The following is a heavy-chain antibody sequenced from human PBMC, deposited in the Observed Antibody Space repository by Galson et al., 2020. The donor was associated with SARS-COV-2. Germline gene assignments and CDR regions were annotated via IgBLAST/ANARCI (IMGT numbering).Heavy chain of an antibody. V-gene: IGHV4-31*01. CDR2: IYYSGST. D-gene: IGHD6-19*01. CDR3: ARTQVVRGWYDAFDI. J-gene: IGHJ3*02. Sequence: SETLSLTCTVSGGSISSGGYYWSWIRQHPGKGLEWIGYIYYSGSTSYNPSLKSLLTISVDTSKNQFSLNLRSVSAADTAVYYCARTQVVRGWYDAFDICGRGTMVTVSS. CDR1: GGSISSGGYY.